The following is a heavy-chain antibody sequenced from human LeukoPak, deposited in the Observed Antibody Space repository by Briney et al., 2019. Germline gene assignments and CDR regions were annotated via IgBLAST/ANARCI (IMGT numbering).Heavy chain of an antibody. Sequence: ASVKVSCKASGYTFTGYYMHWVRQAPGQGLEWMGWINPNSGGTNYAQKFQGRVTMTRDTSISTAYMELSSLRSEDTAVYYWAREALGGAGGYWGQGTLVTVSS. V-gene: IGHV1-2*02. CDR3: AREALGGAGGY. J-gene: IGHJ4*02. CDR2: INPNSGGT. CDR1: GYTFTGYY. D-gene: IGHD4-23*01.